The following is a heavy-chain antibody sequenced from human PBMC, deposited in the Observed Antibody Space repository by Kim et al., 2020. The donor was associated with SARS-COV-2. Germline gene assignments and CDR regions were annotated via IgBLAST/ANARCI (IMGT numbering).Heavy chain of an antibody. J-gene: IGHJ6*01. V-gene: IGHV4-39*01. CDR1: GVSIRSSSAY. D-gene: IGHD4-4*01. CDR2: TNYSGTT. CDR3: VRLNVATTLSTSIYYAMDL. Sequence: SETLSLICTVSGVSIRSSSAYWGWVRQSPEKGLEWIGSTNYSGTTYYNATTKSRGTISIDTSKRQFSLNLTSVTAADTAVYYCVRLNVATTLSTSIYYAMDLWGQGTTVTVSS.